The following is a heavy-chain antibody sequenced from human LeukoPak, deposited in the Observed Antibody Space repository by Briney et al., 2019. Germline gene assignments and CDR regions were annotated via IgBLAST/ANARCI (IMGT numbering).Heavy chain of an antibody. D-gene: IGHD2-21*01. V-gene: IGHV3-48*01. J-gene: IGHJ4*02. CDR2: IRSRSSTI. CDR1: GFTFSTYP. Sequence: GGSLRLSYAASGFTFSTYPMNWVRQAPGKGLELGLYIRSRSSTIYYADSVKGRFTISRDNAKNSLYLQMNSLRAEDTAVYYCARPAADCGGDCYWAFDYWGQGTLVTVSS. CDR3: ARPAADCGGDCYWAFDY.